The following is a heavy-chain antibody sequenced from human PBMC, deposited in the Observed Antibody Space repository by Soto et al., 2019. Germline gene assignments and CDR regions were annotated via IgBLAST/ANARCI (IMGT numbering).Heavy chain of an antibody. CDR1: GGSISSGGYY. CDR3: ASSRAAGTIDY. V-gene: IGHV4-31*03. Sequence: QVQLQESGPGLVKPSQTLSLTCTVSGGSISSGGYYWSWIRQHPGKGLEWIGYIYYSGSTYYNPSLKSRVTISVDTSKNHFSLEVSSVTAADTAVYYCASSRAAGTIDYWGQGTLVTVSS. D-gene: IGHD6-13*01. CDR2: IYYSGST. J-gene: IGHJ4*02.